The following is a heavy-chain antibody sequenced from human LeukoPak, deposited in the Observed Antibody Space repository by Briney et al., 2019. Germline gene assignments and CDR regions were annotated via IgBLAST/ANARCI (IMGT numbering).Heavy chain of an antibody. J-gene: IGHJ5*01. CDR1: GFTFSIYA. V-gene: IGHV3-23*01. Sequence: GGSLRLSCAASGFTFSIYAMSWVRQAPGKGLEWVSSTSSGGDYTYYAGSVKGRFTISRDNSKNPLYLQMNSLRAEDTATYYCAKDRRNYYESNGHYYRRDGDSWGQGTLVTVSS. CDR3: AKDRRNYYESNGHYYRRDGDS. D-gene: IGHD3-22*01. CDR2: TSSGGDYT.